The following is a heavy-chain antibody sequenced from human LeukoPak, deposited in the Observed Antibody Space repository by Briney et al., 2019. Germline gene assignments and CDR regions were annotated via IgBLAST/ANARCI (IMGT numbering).Heavy chain of an antibody. D-gene: IGHD2-2*01. CDR3: ARANFLYCSSSTCLFDY. J-gene: IGHJ4*02. Sequence: ASVKVSCKASGYTFTDYYMHWVRQAPGQGFEWMGGINPNDGDTNYQGRVTMTRDTSISTAHMEVSTLRSDDTAVYYSARANFLYCSSSTCLFDYWGQGNLVTVSS. CDR2: INPNDGDT. V-gene: IGHV1-2*02. CDR1: GYTFTDYY.